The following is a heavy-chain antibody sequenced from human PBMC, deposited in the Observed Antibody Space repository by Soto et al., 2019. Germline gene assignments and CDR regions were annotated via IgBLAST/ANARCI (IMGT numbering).Heavy chain of an antibody. V-gene: IGHV4-61*01. J-gene: IGHJ5*02. CDR3: ARYDAESGSNKLDP. D-gene: IGHD5-12*01. Sequence: QVQLQESGPGVVKPSDTLSVTCTVSGGSVSSRSHFWSWIRQPPGGGPQWIGYIYYTGNTNYSPSLKSRATLSVDTSRNQFSLRLTSVTAADTAIYYCARYDAESGSNKLDPWGQGTLVTVSS. CDR2: IYYTGNT. CDR1: GGSVSSRSHF.